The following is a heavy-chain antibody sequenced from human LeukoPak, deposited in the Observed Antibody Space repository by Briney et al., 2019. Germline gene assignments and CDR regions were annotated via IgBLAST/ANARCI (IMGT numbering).Heavy chain of an antibody. V-gene: IGHV3-48*04. CDR2: ISSGSSTI. D-gene: IGHD5-18*01. CDR1: GFTFSSYS. CDR3: AKDRFSQAMVNYFDY. Sequence: GGSLRLSCAASGFTFSSYSMNWVRQAPGKGLEWVSYISSGSSTIFYADSVKGRFTISRDNAKNSLYLQMNSLRAEDTAVYYCAKDRFSQAMVNYFDYWGQGTLVTVSS. J-gene: IGHJ4*02.